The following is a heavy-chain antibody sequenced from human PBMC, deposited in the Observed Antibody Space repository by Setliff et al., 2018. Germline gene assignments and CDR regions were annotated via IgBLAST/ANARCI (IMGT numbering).Heavy chain of an antibody. CDR3: ARGHVHLRGRPFHYVDV. Sequence: SETLSLTCVVHGVSLSDHTWSWIRQSPGQGLEWIGDITHNGVTNYKRSLRSRVTMSVXXXTNRLSLXXXXXXXXDTAIYYCARGHVHLRGRPFHYVDVWGKGTSVTVSS. V-gene: IGHV4-34*01. D-gene: IGHD3-10*01. CDR1: GVSLSDHT. J-gene: IGHJ6*04. CDR2: ITHNGVT.